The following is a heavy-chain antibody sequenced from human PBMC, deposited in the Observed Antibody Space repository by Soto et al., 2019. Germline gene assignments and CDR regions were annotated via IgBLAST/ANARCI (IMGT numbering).Heavy chain of an antibody. D-gene: IGHD6-19*01. CDR1: GGSFSGYY. CDR2: INHSGST. J-gene: IGHJ4*02. CDR3: ERRNPVAGTVY. Sequence: QVQLQQWGAGLLKPSETLSLTCAVYGGSFSGYYWSWIRQPPGKGLEWIGEINHSGSTNYNPSLKSRVTISVDTSKNQFSLKLSSVTAADTAVYYCERRNPVAGTVYWGQGTLVTVSS. V-gene: IGHV4-34*01.